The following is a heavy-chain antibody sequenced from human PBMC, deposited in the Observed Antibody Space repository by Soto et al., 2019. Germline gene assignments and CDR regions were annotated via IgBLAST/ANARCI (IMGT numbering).Heavy chain of an antibody. J-gene: IGHJ4*02. CDR2: IIPIFATV. D-gene: IGHD5-18*01. V-gene: IGHV1-69*01. Sequence: QVTLVQSGSEVKKPGSSVKVSCKASGGSFSSNPISWVRQAPGQGLEWMAGIIPIFATVHYAQKFQGRVTITADESTSTAYMELTSLRSEDTAVYFCARGGRGYSSAPRYYFDYWGQGTLVTVSS. CDR1: GGSFSSNP. CDR3: ARGGRGYSSAPRYYFDY.